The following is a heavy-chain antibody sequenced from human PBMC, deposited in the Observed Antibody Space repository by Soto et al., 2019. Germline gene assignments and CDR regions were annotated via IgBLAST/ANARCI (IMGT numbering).Heavy chain of an antibody. CDR1: GFTFSPYT. V-gene: IGHV3-30-3*01. CDR2: ISYDGSTE. CDR3: ARGGGFCGGDCYKGGIDY. D-gene: IGHD2-21*02. J-gene: IGHJ4*01. Sequence: QVQLVESGGGLVKPGGSLRLSCAASGFTFSPYTMHWVRQAPGKGLEWVAVISYDGSTEYNPDSVKGRFTISRDNPKNTVYLQMNSLRAEDTAIYYCARGGGFCGGDCYKGGIDYWGQEPWSPSPQ.